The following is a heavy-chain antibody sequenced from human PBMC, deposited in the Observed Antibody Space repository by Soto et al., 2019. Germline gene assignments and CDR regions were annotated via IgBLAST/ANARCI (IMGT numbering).Heavy chain of an antibody. J-gene: IGHJ4*02. V-gene: IGHV4-59*01. Sequence: SSETLSLTCTVSGGSISSYYWSWIRQPPGKGLEWIGYIYYSGSTNYNPSLKSRVTISVDTSKNQFSLKLSSVTAADTAVYYCARDRTDIAVAGTGLFDYWGQGTLVTVSS. CDR2: IYYSGST. D-gene: IGHD6-19*01. CDR3: ARDRTDIAVAGTGLFDY. CDR1: GGSISSYY.